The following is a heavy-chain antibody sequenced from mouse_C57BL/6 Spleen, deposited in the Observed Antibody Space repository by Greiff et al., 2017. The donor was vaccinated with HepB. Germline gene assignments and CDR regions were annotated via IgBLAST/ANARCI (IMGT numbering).Heavy chain of an antibody. J-gene: IGHJ1*03. CDR3: ARPVVAHWYFDV. CDR2: IDPSDSYT. D-gene: IGHD1-1*01. CDR1: GYTFTSYW. V-gene: IGHV1-69*01. Sequence: VQLQQSGAALVMPGASVKLSCKASGYTFTSYWMHWVKQRPGQGLEWIGEIDPSDSYTNYNQKFKGKSTLTVDKSSSTAYMQLSSLTSADSAVYYCARPVVAHWYFDVWGTGTTVTVSS.